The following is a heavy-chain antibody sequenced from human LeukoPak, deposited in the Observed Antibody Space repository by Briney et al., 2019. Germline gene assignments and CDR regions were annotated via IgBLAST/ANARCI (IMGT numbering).Heavy chain of an antibody. J-gene: IGHJ4*02. Sequence: GGSLRLSCAASGFTVSSSYMSWVRQAPGKGLEWVSVIYSGGSTYYADSVKGRFTISRDNSKNTLYLQMNSLRAEDTAVYYCARESNFYVSSGYYRPLGDWGQGTLVTVSS. D-gene: IGHD3-22*01. CDR2: IYSGGST. CDR3: ARESNFYVSSGYYRPLGD. CDR1: GFTVSSSY. V-gene: IGHV3-53*01.